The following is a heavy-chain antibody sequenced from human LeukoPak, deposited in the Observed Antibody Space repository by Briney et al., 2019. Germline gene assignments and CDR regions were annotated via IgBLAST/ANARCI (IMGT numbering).Heavy chain of an antibody. CDR1: GASISSSY. D-gene: IGHD2-15*01. V-gene: IGHV4-59*01. Sequence: PPETLSLTCTVSGASISSSYWTWIRQPPGKGLEWIGYIYYSGTTNYNPSLKSRVTISVATSKNQFSLKLSSVTAAATAVYYCARVLGYCSAGSCYPSFDYWGQGNLVTVSS. CDR2: IYYSGTT. J-gene: IGHJ4*02. CDR3: ARVLGYCSAGSCYPSFDY.